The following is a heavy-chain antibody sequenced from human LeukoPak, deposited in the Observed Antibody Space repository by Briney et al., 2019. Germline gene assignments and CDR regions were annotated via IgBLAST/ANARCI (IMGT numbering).Heavy chain of an antibody. V-gene: IGHV3-23*01. J-gene: IGHJ4*02. Sequence: PGGSLRLSCAASGFTFSNYAMSWVRQAPGKGLEWVSTISGSGGNTYYADSVKGRFTISRDNAKNSLYLQMNSLRAEDTAVYYCARGRGAGLYYFDYWGQGTLVTVSS. CDR3: ARGRGAGLYYFDY. CDR1: GFTFSNYA. CDR2: ISGSGGNT. D-gene: IGHD6-19*01.